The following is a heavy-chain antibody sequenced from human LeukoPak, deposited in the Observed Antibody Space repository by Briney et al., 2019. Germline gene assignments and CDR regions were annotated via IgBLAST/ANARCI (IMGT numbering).Heavy chain of an antibody. V-gene: IGHV3-74*01. Sequence: PGGSLRLSCAVSGLSFSNYWMHWVRQAPGKGLVWVARTNLHGTTVDYADSEKGRFTISRDNAKNTLFLQMNSLRDEDTAVYYCASAYTYVRLGDHWGQGTLVTVSS. CDR1: GLSFSNYW. CDR2: TNLHGTTV. D-gene: IGHD3-16*01. J-gene: IGHJ4*02. CDR3: ASAYTYVRLGDH.